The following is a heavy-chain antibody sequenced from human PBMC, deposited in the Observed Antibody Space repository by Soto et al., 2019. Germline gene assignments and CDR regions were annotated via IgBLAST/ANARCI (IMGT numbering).Heavy chain of an antibody. CDR1: GFTFTSSA. D-gene: IGHD3-9*01. J-gene: IGHJ6*02. CDR3: AASGDDILTGYHYYYYGMDV. CDR2: IVVGSGNT. Sequence: SVKVSCKASGFTFTSSAVQWVRQARGQRLEWIGWIVVGSGNTNYAQKFQERVTITRDMSTSTAYMELSSLRSEDTAVYYCAASGDDILTGYHYYYYGMDVWGQGTTVTVSS. V-gene: IGHV1-58*01.